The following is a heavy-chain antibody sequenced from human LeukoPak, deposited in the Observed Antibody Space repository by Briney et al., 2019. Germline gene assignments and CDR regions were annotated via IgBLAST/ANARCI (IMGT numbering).Heavy chain of an antibody. Sequence: GGALRLSCAASGFTVSGHYMTWVRQAPGKGREGVSVTYSGGSTSYADSVKGRFTISRDNSKNTLYLQMNSLRVEDTAVYYCACNSYNSANWFDPWGQGTLVTVSS. D-gene: IGHD5-24*01. V-gene: IGHV3-53*01. CDR1: GFTVSGHY. CDR3: ACNSYNSANWFDP. J-gene: IGHJ5*02. CDR2: TYSGGST.